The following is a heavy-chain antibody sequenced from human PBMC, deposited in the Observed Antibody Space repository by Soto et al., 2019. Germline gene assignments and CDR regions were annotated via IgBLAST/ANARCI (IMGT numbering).Heavy chain of an antibody. CDR1: GGSVSSGSYY. CDR2: IYYSGST. Sequence: QVQLQESGPGLVKPSETLSLTCTVSGGSVSSGSYYWSWIRQPPGKGLEWIGYIYYSGSTNYNPSLKSRVTLSVDTSKNQFALKLSSVTAADTAVYYCACSEYQLLPYYYGMDVWGQGTTVTVAS. V-gene: IGHV4-61*01. CDR3: ACSEYQLLPYYYGMDV. D-gene: IGHD2-2*01. J-gene: IGHJ6*02.